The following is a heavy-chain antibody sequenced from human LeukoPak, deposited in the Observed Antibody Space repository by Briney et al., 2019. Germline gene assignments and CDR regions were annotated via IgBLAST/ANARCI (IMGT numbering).Heavy chain of an antibody. CDR3: ARDLHYYDSRTGLMPYY. CDR1: CASMSSYY. Sequence: SDTLSLTRTVSCASMSSYYWRWLRHPAGRGLEWIGRIYNSRSTNYNPSLKSRVSMSVDTSKNQSSMKLSSVTAADTADYYCARDLHYYDSRTGLMPYYWGQGALVTVSS. V-gene: IGHV4-4*07. D-gene: IGHD3-22*01. J-gene: IGHJ4*02. CDR2: IYNSRST.